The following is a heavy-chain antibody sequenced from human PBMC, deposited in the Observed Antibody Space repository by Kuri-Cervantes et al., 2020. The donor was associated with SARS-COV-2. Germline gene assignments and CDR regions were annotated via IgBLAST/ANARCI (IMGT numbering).Heavy chain of an antibody. V-gene: IGHV3-30-3*01. Sequence: GESLKISCAASGFTFSSYAMHWVRQAPGKGLEWVAVISYDGSNKYYADSVKGRFTISRDNSKNTLYLQMNSLRAEDTAVYYCASLDHGLGSYYHTFPHDYWGLGTQVTVSS. CDR1: GFTFSSYA. D-gene: IGHD3-10*01. CDR3: ASLDHGLGSYYHTFPHDY. J-gene: IGHJ4*02. CDR2: ISYDGSNK.